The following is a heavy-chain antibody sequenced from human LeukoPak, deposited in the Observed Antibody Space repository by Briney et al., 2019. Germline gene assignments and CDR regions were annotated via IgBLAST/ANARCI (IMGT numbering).Heavy chain of an antibody. CDR3: ARLWFGEPSP. V-gene: IGHV3-53*01. J-gene: IGHJ5*02. CDR2: IYSGGST. CDR1: GFTFSNAW. Sequence: GGSLRLSCAASGFTFSNAWMSWVRQAPGKGLEWVSVIYSGGSTYYADSVKGRFTISRDNSKNTVYLQMSSLRAEDTAVYYCARLWFGEPSPWGQGTLVTVSS. D-gene: IGHD3-10*01.